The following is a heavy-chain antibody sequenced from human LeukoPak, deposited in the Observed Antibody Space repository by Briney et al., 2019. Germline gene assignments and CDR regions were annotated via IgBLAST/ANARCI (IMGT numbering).Heavy chain of an antibody. CDR3: ARGGYSSHDPTYSFES. CDR2: FNSGGSI. D-gene: IGHD5-12*01. V-gene: IGHV3-66*01. Sequence: GGSLRLSCAASGFTVGNNYMSWVRQAPGKGLEWVSVFNSGGSIYYVDSVKGRFTISRDTSKNTLYLQMNTLRAEDTAVYYCARGGYSSHDPTYSFESWGQGTLVTVSS. CDR1: GFTVGNNY. J-gene: IGHJ4*02.